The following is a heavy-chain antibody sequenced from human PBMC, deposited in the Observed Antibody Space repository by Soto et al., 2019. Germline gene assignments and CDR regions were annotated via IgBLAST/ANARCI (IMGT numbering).Heavy chain of an antibody. CDR1: GFTFSTYS. V-gene: IGHV3-48*02. J-gene: IGHJ5*01. CDR3: VRDRSGYNLGWFDS. Sequence: EVQLVESGGGLAQPGGSLRLSCAASGFTFSTYSMNWVRQAPGKGLEWLSYISSTSKTVYHADSVKGRFTISRDNAENSLYLQMDSLRDEDTAVYYCVRDRSGYNLGWFDSWGQGTLVTVSS. CDR2: ISSTSKTV. D-gene: IGHD5-12*01.